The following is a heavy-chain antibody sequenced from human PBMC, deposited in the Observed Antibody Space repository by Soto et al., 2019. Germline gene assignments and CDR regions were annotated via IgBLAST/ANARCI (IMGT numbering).Heavy chain of an antibody. V-gene: IGHV3-30-3*01. J-gene: IGHJ4*02. D-gene: IGHD6-25*01. CDR3: ARDGTATTSLDY. Sequence: LSLSCVASGFTFSSYAIHWVRQAPGKGLEWVADIPFDGVNKYYSDSVKGRFTLSRDNSKNTAYLQMNSLRLEDTAVYYCARDGTATTSLDYWGQGTLVTVSS. CDR2: IPFDGVNK. CDR1: GFTFSSYA.